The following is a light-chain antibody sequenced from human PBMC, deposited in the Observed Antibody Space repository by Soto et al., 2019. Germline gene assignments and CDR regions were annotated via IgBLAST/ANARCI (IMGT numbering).Light chain of an antibody. CDR2: GAS. CDR3: QQYGSSPYN. V-gene: IGKV3-20*01. J-gene: IGKJ2*01. CDR1: QSVSSNY. Sequence: EIVLTQSPGTLSLSSGERATLSCRASQSVSSNYLAWYQQKPGQAPRLLIYGASSRATGIPDRFSGSGSGTDFTLTISRLEPEDVAVYYCQQYGSSPYNFGQGTKLEIK.